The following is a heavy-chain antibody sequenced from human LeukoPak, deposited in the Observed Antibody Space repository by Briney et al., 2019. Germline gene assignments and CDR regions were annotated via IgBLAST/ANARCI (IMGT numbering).Heavy chain of an antibody. Sequence: GASVKVSCKASGGTFSSYAISWVRQAPGQGLEWMGGIIPIFGTANYAQKFQGRVTITTDESTSTAYMELSSLRSEDTAVYYCAVGVATIHPVIDYWGQGTLVTVSS. J-gene: IGHJ4*02. CDR1: GGTFSSYA. CDR3: AVGVATIHPVIDY. CDR2: IIPIFGTA. D-gene: IGHD5-24*01. V-gene: IGHV1-69*05.